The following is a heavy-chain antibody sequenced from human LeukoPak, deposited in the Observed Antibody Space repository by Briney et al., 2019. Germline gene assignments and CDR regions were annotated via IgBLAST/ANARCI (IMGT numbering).Heavy chain of an antibody. CDR3: ATLHRNSYYGLDV. CDR1: GGSFSGYY. Sequence: SETLSLTCAVYGGSFSGYYWSWIRQPPGKGLEWIGEINHSGSTNYNPSLKSRVTISVDTSKNQFSLKLSCVTAADTAVYYCATLHRNSYYGLDVWGQGTTVTVSS. CDR2: INHSGST. J-gene: IGHJ6*02. D-gene: IGHD3-16*02. V-gene: IGHV4-34*01.